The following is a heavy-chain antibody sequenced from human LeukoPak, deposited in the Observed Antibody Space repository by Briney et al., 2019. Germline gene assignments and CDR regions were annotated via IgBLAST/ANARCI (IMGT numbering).Heavy chain of an antibody. D-gene: IGHD1-26*01. J-gene: IGHJ6*04. V-gene: IGHV3-33*06. CDR2: IWYDGSNK. CDR3: AKSGPDYYYYYGMDV. Sequence: PGRSLRLSCAASGFTFSNYGMHWVRQAPGKGLEWVAVIWYDGSNKYYADSVKGRFTISRDNSKNTLYLQMNSLRAEDTAVYYCAKSGPDYYYYYGMDVWGKGTTVTVSS. CDR1: GFTFSNYG.